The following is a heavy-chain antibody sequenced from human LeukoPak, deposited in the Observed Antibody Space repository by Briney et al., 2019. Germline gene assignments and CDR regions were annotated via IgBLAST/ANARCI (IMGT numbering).Heavy chain of an antibody. V-gene: IGHV3-23*01. CDR1: GFTFSSYA. CDR2: ISGSGGGT. Sequence: PGGSLRLSCAASGFTFSSYAMSWVRQAPGKGLERVSAISGSGGGTYYADSVKGRFTISRDNSKNTLYLQMNSLRAEDTAVYYCAKDSGPLLIPTAAGVDYWGQGTLVTVS. D-gene: IGHD2-2*01. J-gene: IGHJ4*02. CDR3: AKDSGPLLIPTAAGVDY.